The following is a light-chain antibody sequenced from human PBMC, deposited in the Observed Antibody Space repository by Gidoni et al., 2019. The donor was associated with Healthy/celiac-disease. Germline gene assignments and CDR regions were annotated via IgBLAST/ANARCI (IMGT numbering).Light chain of an antibody. CDR2: LGS. CDR1: QSLLHSNGYNY. Sequence: DIVMTQSPLSLPVTPGEPASISCRSSQSLLHSNGYNYLDWYLQKPGQSPQLLIYLGSNRASGVPDRCSGSGSGTDFTLKISRVEAEDVGVYYCMQALQTPFMYSFGQGTKLEIK. CDR3: MQALQTPFMYS. V-gene: IGKV2-28*01. J-gene: IGKJ2*03.